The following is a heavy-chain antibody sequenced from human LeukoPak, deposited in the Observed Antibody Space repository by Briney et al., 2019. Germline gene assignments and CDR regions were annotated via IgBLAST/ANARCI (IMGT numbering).Heavy chain of an antibody. J-gene: IGHJ4*02. CDR3: AKDPWDY. CDR1: GFTFSSYG. V-gene: IGHV3-30*02. Sequence: GGSLRLSWAASGFTFSSYGIHWVRQAPGKGPEWVAFVHYDGSNKYYADSVKGRFTVSRDNSKNTVYLEMNSLNSEDTAVYYCAKDPWDYWGQGTLVTVSS. CDR2: VHYDGSNK.